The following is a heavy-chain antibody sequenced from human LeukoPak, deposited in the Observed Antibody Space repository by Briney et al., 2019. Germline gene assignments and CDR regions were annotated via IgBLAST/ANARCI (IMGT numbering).Heavy chain of an antibody. V-gene: IGHV6-1*01. CDR2: TYYRSKWYN. CDR1: GDRVSSNSAA. CDR3: ALMVQGVVRY. D-gene: IGHD3-10*01. Sequence: SQTLSLTYAISGDRVSSNSAAWNWIRQSPSGSLEWLGRTYYRSKWYNDYAVSVKSRITINPDTSKNQFSLQLNSVTPEDTAVYYCALMVQGVVRYWGQGTLVTVSS. J-gene: IGHJ4*02.